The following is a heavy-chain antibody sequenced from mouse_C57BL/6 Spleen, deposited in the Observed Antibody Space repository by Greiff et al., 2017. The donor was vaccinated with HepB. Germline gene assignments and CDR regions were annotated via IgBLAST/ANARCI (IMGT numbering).Heavy chain of an antibody. CDR3: ARGGVTTAGYAMDY. Sequence: VQLQQSGPGLVKPSQSLSLTCSVTGYSITSGYYWNWIRQFPGNKLEWMGYISYDGSNNYNPSLKNRISITRDTSKNQFFLKLNSVTTEDTATYYCARGGVTTAGYAMDYWGQGTSVTVSS. V-gene: IGHV3-6*01. J-gene: IGHJ4*01. CDR1: GYSITSGYY. CDR2: ISYDGSN. D-gene: IGHD2-2*01.